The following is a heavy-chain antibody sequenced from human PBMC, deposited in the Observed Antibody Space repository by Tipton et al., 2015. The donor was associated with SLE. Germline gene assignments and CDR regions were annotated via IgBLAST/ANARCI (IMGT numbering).Heavy chain of an antibody. D-gene: IGHD1-26*01. V-gene: IGHV3-53*01. J-gene: IGHJ3*02. Sequence: GSLRLSCAASGFTVSSNYMSWVHQAPGKGLEWVSVIYSGGTTYYADSVKGRFTISRDNSKNTLYLQMNSLRAEDTAVYYCARDVAPCVGCEAFDIWGQGTMVTVSS. CDR3: ARDVAPCVGCEAFDI. CDR1: GFTVSSNY. CDR2: IYSGGTT.